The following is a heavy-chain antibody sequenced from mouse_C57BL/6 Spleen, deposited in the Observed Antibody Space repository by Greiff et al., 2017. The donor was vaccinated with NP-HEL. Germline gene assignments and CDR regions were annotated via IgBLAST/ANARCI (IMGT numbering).Heavy chain of an antibody. CDR3: ARDGGGTVVALDYYYAMDY. CDR1: GFTFSSYA. V-gene: IGHV5-4*01. D-gene: IGHD1-1*01. J-gene: IGHJ4*01. CDR2: ISDGGSYT. Sequence: EVKLMESGGGLVKPGGSLKLSCAASGFTFSSYAMSWVRQTPEKRLEWVATISDGGSYTYYPDNVKGRFTISRDNAKNNLYLQMSHLKSEDTAMYYCARDGGGTVVALDYYYAMDYWGQGTSVTVSS.